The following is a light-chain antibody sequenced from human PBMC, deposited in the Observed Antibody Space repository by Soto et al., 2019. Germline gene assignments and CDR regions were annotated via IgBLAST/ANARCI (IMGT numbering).Light chain of an antibody. V-gene: IGKV3-15*01. CDR3: QQYDNWPWT. Sequence: EIVMTQSPATLSVSPGGRATLSCGASQSISDTLAWYQQKPGKAPRLLIHGASTRAPGFPARFSGSGSGTDFTLTISSLQSEDFAVYYCQQYDNWPWTFGQGTKVDIK. CDR1: QSISDT. J-gene: IGKJ1*01. CDR2: GAS.